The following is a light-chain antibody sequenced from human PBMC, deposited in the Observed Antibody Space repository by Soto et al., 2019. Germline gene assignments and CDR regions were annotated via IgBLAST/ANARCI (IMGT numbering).Light chain of an antibody. J-gene: IGKJ1*01. CDR3: HQSRSPPRT. CDR2: GAS. CDR1: QSVSSSY. Sequence: EIVLTQSPGTLSLSPGERATLSCRGSQSVSSSYLAWYQQKPGQAPRLLIYGASSRATGIPDRFSGSGSGTDFSLTISRQDTENFAVYHCHQSRSPPRTFGQGTKVEIK. V-gene: IGKV3-20*01.